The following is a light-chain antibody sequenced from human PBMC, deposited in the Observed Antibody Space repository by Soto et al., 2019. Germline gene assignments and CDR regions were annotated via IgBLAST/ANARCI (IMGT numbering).Light chain of an antibody. CDR2: EVG. CDR3: GSYAGGSRV. Sequence: QSALTQPASVSGSPGQSITLSCTGTSRDVGAYKLVSWYQQHPGKAPKLIIYEVGERPSGASNRFSGSKSGNTASLTISGLQAEDEAYYYCGSYAGGSRVFGTGTKLTVL. J-gene: IGLJ1*01. CDR1: SRDVGAYKL. V-gene: IGLV2-23*02.